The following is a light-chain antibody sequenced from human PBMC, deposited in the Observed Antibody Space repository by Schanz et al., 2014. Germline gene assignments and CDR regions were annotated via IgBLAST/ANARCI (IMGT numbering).Light chain of an antibody. CDR3: TSYTGSGTLWV. CDR2: DVS. Sequence: QSALTQPASVSGSPGQSITISCTGTSSDVGAYNLVSWFQQRPGKVPKLVIYDVSNRPSGISNRFSGSKSVNTASLTISGVQEEDEADYYCTSYTGSGTLWVFGGGTKVTVL. CDR1: SSDVGAYNL. V-gene: IGLV2-14*03. J-gene: IGLJ3*02.